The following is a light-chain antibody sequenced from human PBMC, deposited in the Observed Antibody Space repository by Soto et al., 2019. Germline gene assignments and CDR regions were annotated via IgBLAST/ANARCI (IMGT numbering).Light chain of an antibody. J-gene: IGLJ2*01. CDR2: DNN. CDR3: GTWDSSLSAVV. Sequence: QAVLTQPPSVSAGPGQKVTISCSGRSSNIGNNYVSWYQQLPGTAPKLLIYDNNKRPSGIPDRFSGSKSGTSATLGITGLQTGDEADYYCGTWDSSLSAVVFGGGTKVTVL. V-gene: IGLV1-51*01. CDR1: SSNIGNNY.